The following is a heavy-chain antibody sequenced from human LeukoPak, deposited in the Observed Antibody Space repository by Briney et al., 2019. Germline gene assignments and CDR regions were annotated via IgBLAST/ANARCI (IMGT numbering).Heavy chain of an antibody. J-gene: IGHJ4*02. CDR2: IIPIFTTT. V-gene: IGHV1-69*05. CDR3: ARVRVTGYSNFAY. D-gene: IGHD3-9*01. CDR1: GGTFSSSA. Sequence: ASVKVSCKASGGTFSSSAISWVRQAPGQGLEWMGGIIPIFTTTNYAQKFQGRVSITTDESTSTAYMELSSLRSEDTAVYYCARVRVTGYSNFAYWGQGTLVTVSS.